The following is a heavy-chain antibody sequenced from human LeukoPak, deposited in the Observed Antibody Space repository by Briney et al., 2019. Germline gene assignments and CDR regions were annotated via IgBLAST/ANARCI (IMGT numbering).Heavy chain of an antibody. Sequence: PXGSLRLSCAASGFTFDDYAMHWVRQAPGKGLEWVSGISWNSGSIGYADSVKGRFTISRDDAKNSLYLQMNSLRAEDMALYYCAKGRHYYDSSGYYELDAFDIWGQGTMVTVSS. CDR2: ISWNSGSI. CDR1: GFTFDDYA. CDR3: AKGRHYYDSSGYYELDAFDI. V-gene: IGHV3-9*03. J-gene: IGHJ3*02. D-gene: IGHD3-22*01.